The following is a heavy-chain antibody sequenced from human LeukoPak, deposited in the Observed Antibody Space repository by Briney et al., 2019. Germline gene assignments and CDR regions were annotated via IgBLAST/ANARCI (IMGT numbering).Heavy chain of an antibody. J-gene: IGHJ5*02. V-gene: IGHV1-69*04. CDR3: AMRDHFDP. CDR2: IIPILGIA. D-gene: IGHD5-24*01. CDR1: GGTFSSYA. Sequence: SVKVSCKASGGTFSSYAISWVRQAPGQGLEWMGRIIPILGIANYAQKFQGRVTITADESTSTAYMELSSLRSEDTAVYYCAMRDHFDPWGQGTLVTVSS.